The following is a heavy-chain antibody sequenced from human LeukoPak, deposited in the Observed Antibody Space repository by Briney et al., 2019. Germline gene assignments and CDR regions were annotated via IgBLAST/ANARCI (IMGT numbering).Heavy chain of an antibody. D-gene: IGHD1-26*01. CDR2: IYYSGST. CDR3: ARSGATVDY. Sequence: PSETLSLTCTVSGGSISSGGYSWSWIRQHPGKGLEWIGYIYYSGSTYYNPSLKSRVTISVDTSKNQFSLKLSSVTAADTAVYYCARSGATVDYWGQGTLVTVSS. CDR1: GGSISSGGYS. J-gene: IGHJ4*02. V-gene: IGHV4-31*03.